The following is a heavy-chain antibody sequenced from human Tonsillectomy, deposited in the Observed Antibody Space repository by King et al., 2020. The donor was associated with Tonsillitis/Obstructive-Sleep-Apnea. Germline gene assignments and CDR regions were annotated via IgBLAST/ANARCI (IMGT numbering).Heavy chain of an antibody. CDR3: AREWSGGSWYFDY. J-gene: IGHJ4*02. D-gene: IGHD1-26*01. Sequence: HVQLVESGGGVVQPGRSLRLSCAASGFTFSSYGMHWGRQAPGKGGEGGAVLWMDGSNEYYLGSVKGRFTISRDNSKNTLYLEMNSLRAEDTAVYYCAREWSGGSWYFDYWGQGILVTVSS. CDR1: GFTFSSYG. V-gene: IGHV3-33*01. CDR2: LWMDGSNE.